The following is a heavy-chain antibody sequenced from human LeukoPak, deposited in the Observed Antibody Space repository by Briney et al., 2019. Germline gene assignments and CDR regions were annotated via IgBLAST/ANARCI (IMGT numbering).Heavy chain of an antibody. CDR1: GFTFSSYS. J-gene: IGHJ6*02. Sequence: GGSLRLSCAASGFTFSSYSMNWVRQAPGKGLEWVSSISSSSSYTYYADSVKGRFTISRDNAKNSLYLQMNSLRAEDTAVYYCARYCSSTSCYYGMDVWGQGTTVTVSS. V-gene: IGHV3-21*01. D-gene: IGHD2-2*01. CDR2: ISSSSSYT. CDR3: ARYCSSTSCYYGMDV.